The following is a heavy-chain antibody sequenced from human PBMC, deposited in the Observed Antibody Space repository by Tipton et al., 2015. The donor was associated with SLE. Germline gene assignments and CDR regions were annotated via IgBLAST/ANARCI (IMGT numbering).Heavy chain of an antibody. J-gene: IGHJ4*02. V-gene: IGHV3-21*03. CDR3: ARDSDGYNEDEYFDY. Sequence: GSLRLSCAASGFTFSSYSMNWVRQAPGKGLEWVSSISRSSSYIYYADSVKGRFTISRDNAKNSLYLQMNSLRAEDTAVYYCARDSDGYNEDEYFDYWGQGTLVTVSS. CDR1: GFTFSSYS. CDR2: ISRSSSYI. D-gene: IGHD5-24*01.